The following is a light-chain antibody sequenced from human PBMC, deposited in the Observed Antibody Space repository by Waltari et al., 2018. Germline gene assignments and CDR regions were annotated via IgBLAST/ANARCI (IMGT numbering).Light chain of an antibody. V-gene: IGKV3-15*01. CDR1: QSVSGK. CDR3: QQYNNWPLT. Sequence: EIVMTQSPATLSVSPGARATLSCRASQSVSGKLAWYQQKPGQAPRLVIYDASTRATGIPARFSGSGSGTEFTLTISSLQSEDFAVYYCQQYNNWPLTFGGGTKVEIK. J-gene: IGKJ4*01. CDR2: DAS.